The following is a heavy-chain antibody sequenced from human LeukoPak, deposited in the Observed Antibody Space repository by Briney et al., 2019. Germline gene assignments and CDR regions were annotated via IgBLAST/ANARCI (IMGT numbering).Heavy chain of an antibody. Sequence: GGSLRLSCAASGFTFSSYGMHWVRQAPGKGLEWVAVISYDGSNKYYADSVKGRFTISRDNSKNTLYLQMNSLRAEDTAVYYCAKDPGYGDPYFDYWGQGTLVTVSS. D-gene: IGHD4-17*01. CDR3: AKDPGYGDPYFDY. J-gene: IGHJ4*02. V-gene: IGHV3-30*18. CDR2: ISYDGSNK. CDR1: GFTFSSYG.